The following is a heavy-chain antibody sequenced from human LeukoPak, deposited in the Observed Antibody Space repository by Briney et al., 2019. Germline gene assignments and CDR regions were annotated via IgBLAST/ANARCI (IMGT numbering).Heavy chain of an antibody. CDR1: GGSISSYY. CDR2: IYYSGST. Sequence: SETLSLTCTVSGGSISSYYWSWIRQPPGKGLEWIGYIYYSGSTNYNPSLKSRVTISVDKSKNQFSLKLSSVTAADTAVYYCARTDYGDYVLWGQGTLVTVSS. V-gene: IGHV4-59*12. D-gene: IGHD4-17*01. CDR3: ARTDYGDYVL. J-gene: IGHJ4*02.